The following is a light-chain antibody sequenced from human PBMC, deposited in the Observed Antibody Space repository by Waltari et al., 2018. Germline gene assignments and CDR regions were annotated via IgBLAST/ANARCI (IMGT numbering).Light chain of an antibody. J-gene: IGKJ1*01. V-gene: IGKV1-5*03. Sequence: DIQMTQSPSTLSASVGDRVTINCRASQSISIWLAWYQQKPGKAPKLLIQKASSLESGVPSRFSGSGSGTDFTLTITSLQPDDFATYYCQQYNNNLETFGQGTKVEIK. CDR1: QSISIW. CDR3: QQYNNNLET. CDR2: KAS.